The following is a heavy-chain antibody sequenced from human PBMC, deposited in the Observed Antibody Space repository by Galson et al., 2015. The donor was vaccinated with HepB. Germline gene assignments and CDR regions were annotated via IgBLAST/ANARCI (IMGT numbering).Heavy chain of an antibody. J-gene: IGHJ3*02. CDR1: GFTFSSYG. V-gene: IGHV3-33*01. Sequence: SLRLSCAASGFTFSSYGMHWVRQAPGKGLEWVAVIWYDGSNKYYADSVKGRFTISRDNSKNTLYLQMNSLRAEDTAVYYCAREARITIFGVVKSSDAFDIWGQGTMVTVSS. D-gene: IGHD3-3*01. CDR3: AREARITIFGVVKSSDAFDI. CDR2: IWYDGSNK.